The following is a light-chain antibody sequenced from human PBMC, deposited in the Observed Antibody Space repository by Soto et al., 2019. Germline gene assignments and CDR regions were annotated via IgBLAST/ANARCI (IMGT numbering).Light chain of an antibody. Sequence: QSVMTQPRSVSASAGQSVTISCTGTSSDVGRYDYVSGYQQHPGKAPKLIVYDVTERPSGVPDRFSGSKSGNTASLTISRLQAEDEADYSCCSFAGSYSYVFGTGTKVTVL. CDR1: SSDVGRYDY. J-gene: IGLJ1*01. CDR2: DVT. CDR3: CSFAGSYSYV. V-gene: IGLV2-11*01.